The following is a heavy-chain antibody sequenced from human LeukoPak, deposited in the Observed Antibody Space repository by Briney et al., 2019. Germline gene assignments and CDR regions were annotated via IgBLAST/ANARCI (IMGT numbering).Heavy chain of an antibody. CDR2: IWYDGSKE. V-gene: IGHV3-33*06. CDR1: GFXFSSHG. CDR3: AKDTEGYYDSSGYADY. Sequence: GKSLRLSCAASGFXFSSHGMHWVRQAPGKGLEWVAVIWYDGSKEFYANSVKGRFAASRDNSKNTLYLQMASLRAEDTAVYYCAKDTEGYYDSSGYADYWGQGTLVTVSS. J-gene: IGHJ4*02. D-gene: IGHD3-22*01.